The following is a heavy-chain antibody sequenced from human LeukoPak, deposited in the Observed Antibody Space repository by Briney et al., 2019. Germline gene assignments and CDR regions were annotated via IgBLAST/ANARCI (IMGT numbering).Heavy chain of an antibody. CDR1: GGSISSRY. V-gene: IGHV4-59*11. J-gene: IGHJ5*02. CDR2: IYYSGST. CDR3: ARLIGDIAVSGTSWFDH. Sequence: SETLSLTCTVSGGSISSRYWSWIRQAPGKGLEWIGYIYYSGSTNYNPSLKSRVTISVDTSKNQFSLKLSSVTAADTAMYYCARLIGDIAVSGTSWFDHWGQGTLVTVSS. D-gene: IGHD6-19*01.